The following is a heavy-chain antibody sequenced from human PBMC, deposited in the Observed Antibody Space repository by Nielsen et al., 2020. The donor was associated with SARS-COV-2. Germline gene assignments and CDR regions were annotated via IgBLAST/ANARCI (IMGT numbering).Heavy chain of an antibody. CDR1: GFTVSRNS. CDR3: ARGRRGGSGSTDY. D-gene: IGHD3-10*01. J-gene: IGHJ4*02. CDR2: ISDSSGYI. V-gene: IGHV3-21*01. Sequence: GGSLRLSCAASGFTVSRNSISWVRQAPGKGLEWVSSISDSSGYIYSADSLKGRFTISRDNAKNSLFLQMNSLIAEDTAVYYCARGRRGGSGSTDYWGQGTLVTVSS.